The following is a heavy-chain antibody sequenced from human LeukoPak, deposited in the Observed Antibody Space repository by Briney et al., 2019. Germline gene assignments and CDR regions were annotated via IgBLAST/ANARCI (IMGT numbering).Heavy chain of an antibody. Sequence: GGSLRLSCAASGFTFSSYAMSWVRQAPGKGLEWVSVIFSGGTTYYADSVKGRFTISRDKSKNTLYLQMNSLRAEDTAVYYCARGGDIAARRDFDYWGQGTLVTVSS. V-gene: IGHV3-53*01. D-gene: IGHD6-6*01. CDR3: ARGGDIAARRDFDY. CDR1: GFTFSSYA. J-gene: IGHJ4*02. CDR2: IFSGGTT.